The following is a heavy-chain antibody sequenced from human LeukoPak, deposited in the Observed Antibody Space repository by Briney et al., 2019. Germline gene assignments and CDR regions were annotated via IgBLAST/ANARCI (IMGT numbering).Heavy chain of an antibody. Sequence: GGSLRLSCAASGFTFSSYGMHWVRQAPGKGLEWVSTISGSGDSTFYADSVKGRFTISRDNSKNTLYLQMNSLRADDTAVYYCAKDPAPRYCSGGSCRHDYYYHGMDVWGQGTTVTVSS. CDR1: GFTFSSYG. J-gene: IGHJ6*02. V-gene: IGHV3-23*01. CDR3: AKDPAPRYCSGGSCRHDYYYHGMDV. CDR2: ISGSGDST. D-gene: IGHD2-15*01.